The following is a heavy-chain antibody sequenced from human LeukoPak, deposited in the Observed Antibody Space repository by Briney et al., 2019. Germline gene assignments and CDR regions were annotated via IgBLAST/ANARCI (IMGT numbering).Heavy chain of an antibody. CDR3: AREGYYDSSGYYDFDY. CDR2: ISSSGSTI. J-gene: IGHJ4*02. D-gene: IGHD3-22*01. CDR1: GFTFSSYE. Sequence: GGSLTLSCAASGFTFSSYEMNWVRQAPGKGLEWVSYISSSGSTIYYADSVKGRFTISRDNAKNSLYLQMNSLRAEDTAVYYCAREGYYDSSGYYDFDYWGQGTLVTVSS. V-gene: IGHV3-48*03.